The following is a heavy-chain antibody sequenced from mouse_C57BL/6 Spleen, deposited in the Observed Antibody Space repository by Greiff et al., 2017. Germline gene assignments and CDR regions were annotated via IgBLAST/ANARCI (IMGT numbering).Heavy chain of an antibody. D-gene: IGHD1-1*01. CDR3: TRDYGSSPYYFDY. CDR2: ISSGGDYI. Sequence: EVKLVESGEGLVKPGGSLKLSCAASGFTFSSYAMSWVRQTPEKRLEWVAYISSGGDYIYYADTVKGRFTISRDNARNTLYLQMSSLKSEDTAMYYCTRDYGSSPYYFDYWGQGTTLTVSS. J-gene: IGHJ2*01. CDR1: GFTFSSYA. V-gene: IGHV5-9-1*02.